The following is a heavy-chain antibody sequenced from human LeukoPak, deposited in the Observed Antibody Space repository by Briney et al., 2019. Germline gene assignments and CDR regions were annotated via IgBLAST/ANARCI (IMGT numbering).Heavy chain of an antibody. J-gene: IGHJ6*03. Sequence: QTGGSLRLSCAASGFTVSRNFMSWVRQAPGKGLELVSVIYSGGTTEYADSVKGRFIISRDTSKNTLYLQMNSLSAEATAVYYCARDGYGYNYMDVWGKGTTVTVSS. CDR3: ARDGYGYNYMDV. V-gene: IGHV3-53*01. D-gene: IGHD1-1*01. CDR1: GFTVSRNF. CDR2: IYSGGTT.